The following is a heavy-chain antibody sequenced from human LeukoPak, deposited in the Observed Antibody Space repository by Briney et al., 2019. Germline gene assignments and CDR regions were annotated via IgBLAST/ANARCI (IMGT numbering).Heavy chain of an antibody. CDR1: GSNFTNFW. D-gene: IGHD3-10*01. J-gene: IGHJ4*02. CDR2: IYHSDSDN. CDR3: ASFHISVKSYNGLHY. V-gene: IGHV5-51*01. Sequence: AASLVISCETSGSNFTNFWIGWVRQLPGKGLEWMGIIYHSDSDNRYSPSLQRQVTISAHKSINTVYLHWNGLKASDTAMYYCASFHISVKSYNGLHYWGQGTLVTVSS.